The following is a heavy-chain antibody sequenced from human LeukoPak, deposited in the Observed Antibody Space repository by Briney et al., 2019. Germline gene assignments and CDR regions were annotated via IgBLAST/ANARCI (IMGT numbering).Heavy chain of an antibody. CDR1: GYTFTGYY. D-gene: IGHD3-22*01. CDR2: INPNSGGT. J-gene: IGHJ4*02. CDR3: ARAGAYYYDSSGYLLPFDY. Sequence: ASVKVSRKASGYTFTGYYMHWVRQAPGQGLEWMGWINPNSGGTNYAQKFQGRVTMTRDTSISTAYMELSRLRSDDTAVYYCARAGAYYYDSSGYLLPFDYWGQGTLVTVSS. V-gene: IGHV1-2*02.